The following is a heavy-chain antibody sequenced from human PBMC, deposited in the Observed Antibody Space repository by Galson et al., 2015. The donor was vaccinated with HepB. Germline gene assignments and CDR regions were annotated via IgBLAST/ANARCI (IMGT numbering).Heavy chain of an antibody. CDR3: AHSLDYGVDY. J-gene: IGHJ4*02. CDR2: IYWDDDK. CDR1: GFSLSASGVS. V-gene: IGHV2-5*02. D-gene: IGHD4-17*01. Sequence: PALVKPTQPLTLTCTFSGFSLSASGVSVGWIRQPPGKALEWLAHIYWDDDKRYSPSLKSRFTVTKDTSKNQVVLTMTNMDPVDTATYYCAHSLDYGVDYWGQGTLVTVSS.